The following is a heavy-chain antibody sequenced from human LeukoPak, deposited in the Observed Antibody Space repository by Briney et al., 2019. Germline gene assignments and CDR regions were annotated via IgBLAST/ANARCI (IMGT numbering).Heavy chain of an antibody. CDR2: INSDGSST. CDR3: ARGYSTYYFDY. V-gene: IGHV3-74*01. CDR1: GFTFSSYW. Sequence: PGGSLRLSCAASGFTFSSYWIHWVRQAPGKGLVWVSRINSDGSSTSYADSVKGRFTISRDNAMNTLYLQMNSLRAEDRAVYYCARGYSTYYFDYWGQGTLVTVSS. J-gene: IGHJ4*02. D-gene: IGHD6-13*01.